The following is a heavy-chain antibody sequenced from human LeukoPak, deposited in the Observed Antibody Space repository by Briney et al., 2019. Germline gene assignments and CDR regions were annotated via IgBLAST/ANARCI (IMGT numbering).Heavy chain of an antibody. J-gene: IGHJ4*02. V-gene: IGHV4-34*01. CDR1: GGSLSGYY. CDR2: INHSGST. CDR3: AARERYCSSTSCYEVRY. Sequence: SETLSLTCAVYGGSLSGYYWSWIRQPPGKGLEWIGEINHSGSTNYNPSLKSRVTISVDTSKNQFSLKLSSVTAADTAVYYCAARERYCSSTSCYEVRYWGQGTLVTVSS. D-gene: IGHD2-2*01.